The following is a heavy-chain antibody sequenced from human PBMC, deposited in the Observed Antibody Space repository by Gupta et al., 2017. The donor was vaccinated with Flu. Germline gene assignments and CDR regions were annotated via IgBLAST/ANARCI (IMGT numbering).Heavy chain of an antibody. CDR2: ITGNGDNT. V-gene: IGHV3-23*01. J-gene: IGHJ4*02. CDR3: AGRARPNAGHYIDS. CDR1: GFTFSNYA. Sequence: EVQLLDSGGALVQPGGSLRLSCVASGFTFSNYAMSWLRLAPGKGLEGGSTITGNGDNTYDTDACTGRFTVDRDKSQNRPVRQIKSLIIAETAVYYCAGRARPNAGHYIDSWGRGTLVTVSS.